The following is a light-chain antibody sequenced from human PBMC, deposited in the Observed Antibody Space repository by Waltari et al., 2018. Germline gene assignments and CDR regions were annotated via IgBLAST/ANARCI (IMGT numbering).Light chain of an antibody. Sequence: QSALTQPASVSGSPGQSITISCTGISSDVGGYNYVSWYQQHPGKAPKVMIYDVGYRPSGVSSRCSGSKSGNTASLTISGLQAEDEADYYCTSDASSSTLVFGGGTKLTVL. V-gene: IGLV2-14*03. J-gene: IGLJ2*01. CDR3: TSDASSSTLV. CDR2: DVG. CDR1: SSDVGGYNY.